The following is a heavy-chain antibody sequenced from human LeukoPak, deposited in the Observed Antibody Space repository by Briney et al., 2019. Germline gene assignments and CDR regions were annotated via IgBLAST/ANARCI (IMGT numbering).Heavy chain of an antibody. J-gene: IGHJ3*02. CDR1: GGSLTSSNW. CDR2: MYHSGNT. Sequence: PSETLSLTCAVSGGSLTSSNWWSWVRQPPGKGLEWIGEMYHSGNTNYNPSLKSRVTISIDQSKNQFSLNLTSLTAADTAAYYCTKSDGYGLIRICGRGTMVTVSS. CDR3: TKSDGYGLIRI. V-gene: IGHV4-4*02. D-gene: IGHD3-10*01.